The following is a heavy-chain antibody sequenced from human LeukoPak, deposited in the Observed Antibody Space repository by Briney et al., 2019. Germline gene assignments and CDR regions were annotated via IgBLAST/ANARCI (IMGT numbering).Heavy chain of an antibody. Sequence: PSETLSLTCAVYGGSFSGYYWSWIRQPPGKGLEWIGEIYHSGSTNYNPSLRSRVTISVDKSKNQFSLKLSSVTAADTAVYYCARGRRRKYYDILTGNNGMDVWGQGTTVTVSS. J-gene: IGHJ6*02. CDR3: ARGRRRKYYDILTGNNGMDV. CDR1: GGSFSGYY. V-gene: IGHV4-34*01. CDR2: IYHSGST. D-gene: IGHD3-9*01.